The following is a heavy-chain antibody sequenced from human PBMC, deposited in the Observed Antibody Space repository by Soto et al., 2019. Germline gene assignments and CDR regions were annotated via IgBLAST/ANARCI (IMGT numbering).Heavy chain of an antibody. J-gene: IGHJ6*02. CDR2: IRSKPNNYVT. CDR1: GSTFSISA. D-gene: IGHD3-16*01. V-gene: IGHV3-73*01. Sequence: PGGSLRLSCAASGSTFSISAIHWVRQSSGKGLEWVGRIRSKPNNYVTSYSASVRGRFTISRDDSKNTAYLEMNSLKTEDTAVYYCTRNYDYIWGTYGGLDVWGQGTTVTVSS. CDR3: TRNYDYIWGTYGGLDV.